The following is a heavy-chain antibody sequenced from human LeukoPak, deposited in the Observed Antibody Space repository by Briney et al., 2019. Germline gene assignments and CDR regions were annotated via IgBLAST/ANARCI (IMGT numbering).Heavy chain of an antibody. J-gene: IGHJ5*02. V-gene: IGHV4-59*01. Sequence: SETLSLTCTVSGGSISSYYWSWIRQPPGKGLEWIGYIYYSGSTNYKSSLKSRVTISVDTSKNQFSLKLSSVTAADTAVYARLTGYSSESWFDPWGQGTLVTVSS. CDR2: IYYSGST. CDR1: GGSISSYY. CDR3: LTGYSSESWFDP. D-gene: IGHD3-9*01.